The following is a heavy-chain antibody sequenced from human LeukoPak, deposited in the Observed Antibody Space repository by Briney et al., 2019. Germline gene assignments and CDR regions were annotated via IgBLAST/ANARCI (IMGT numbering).Heavy chain of an antibody. CDR2: IYPGDSDT. CDR1: GYSFTSYW. Sequence: GESLKISCKGSGYSFTSYWIGWVRQMPGKGLEWMGIIYPGDSDTRYSPSFQGQVTISADKSISTAYLQWSSLKASDTAMYYCARRVVDISGYYVQGSIVGNWFDPWGQGTLVTVSS. CDR3: ARRVVDISGYYVQGSIVGNWFDP. J-gene: IGHJ5*02. D-gene: IGHD3-22*01. V-gene: IGHV5-51*01.